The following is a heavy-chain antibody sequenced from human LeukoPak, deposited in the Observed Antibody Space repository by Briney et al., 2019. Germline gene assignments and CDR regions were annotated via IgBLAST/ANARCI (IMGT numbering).Heavy chain of an antibody. CDR2: INQGGTVK. CDR3: ARDVGGGYHLFTESH. J-gene: IGHJ4*02. V-gene: IGHV3-7*04. D-gene: IGHD3-22*01. Sequence: GGSLRLSCAASGFTFSTNWMAWIRQAPGKGLEGVAKINQGGTVKNYADSVKGRFTVSRDNAENSLYLQLRSLRVEDTGVYYCARDVGGGYHLFTESHSGQGTLVTV. CDR1: GFTFSTNW.